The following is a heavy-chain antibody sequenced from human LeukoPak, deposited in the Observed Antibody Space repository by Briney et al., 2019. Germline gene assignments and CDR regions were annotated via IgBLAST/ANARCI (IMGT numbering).Heavy chain of an antibody. CDR2: IIPIFGTV. V-gene: IGHV1-69*05. CDR3: ARDGGRVGATFGYFYFDY. D-gene: IGHD1-26*01. J-gene: IGHJ4*02. Sequence: SVKVSCKASGGTFSSYAISWVRQAPGQGLEWMGGIIPIFGTVNYAQKFQGRVTITTDESTSTAYMELSSLRSEDTAVYYCARDGGRVGATFGYFYFDYWGQGTLVTVSS. CDR1: GGTFSSYA.